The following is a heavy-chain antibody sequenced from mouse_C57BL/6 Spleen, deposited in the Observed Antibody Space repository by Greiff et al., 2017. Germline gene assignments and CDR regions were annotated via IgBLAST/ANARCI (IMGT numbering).Heavy chain of an antibody. J-gene: IGHJ3*01. D-gene: IGHD2-4*01. CDR3: ARYYDYGWFAY. Sequence: VQLQQPGAELVKPGASVKLSCKASGYTFTSYWMHWVKQRPGQGLEWIGMIHPNSGSTNYNEKFKSKATLTVDKSSSTAYMQLSSLTSEDSAVYYCARYYDYGWFAYWGQGTLVTVSA. V-gene: IGHV1-64*01. CDR2: IHPNSGST. CDR1: GYTFTSYW.